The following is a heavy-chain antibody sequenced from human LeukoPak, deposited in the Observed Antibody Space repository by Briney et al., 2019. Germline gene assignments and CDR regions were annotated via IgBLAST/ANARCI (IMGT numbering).Heavy chain of an antibody. CDR3: AREGGGKWLLGLGVIDY. D-gene: IGHD5-12*01. CDR1: GFTFSSYS. V-gene: IGHV3-21*01. Sequence: PGGSLRLSCAASGFTFSSYSMNWVRQAPGKGLEWVSSISSSSSYIYYADSVKGRFTISRDNAKNSLYLQMNSLRAEDTAVYYCAREGGGKWLLGLGVIDYWGQGTLVTVSS. CDR2: ISSSSSYI. J-gene: IGHJ4*02.